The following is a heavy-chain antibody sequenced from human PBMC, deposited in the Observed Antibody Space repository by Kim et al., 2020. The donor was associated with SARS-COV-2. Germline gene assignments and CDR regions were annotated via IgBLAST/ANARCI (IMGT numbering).Heavy chain of an antibody. CDR3: ARDHYDSSGYYSP. J-gene: IGHJ5*02. Sequence: YAQGFTGRFVFSLDTSVSTAYLQISSLKAEDTAVYYCARDHYDSSGYYSPWGQGTLVTVSS. D-gene: IGHD3-22*01. V-gene: IGHV7-4-1*02.